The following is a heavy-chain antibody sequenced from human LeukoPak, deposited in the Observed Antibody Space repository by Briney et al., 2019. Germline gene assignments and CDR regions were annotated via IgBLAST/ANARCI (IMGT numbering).Heavy chain of an antibody. Sequence: GGSLRLSCAASGFTVSSNYMSWVRQAPGKGLEWVSVIYSGGSTYYADSVKGRFTISRDNSKNTLYLQMNSLRAEDTAVYYCARGVVTPDYFDYWGQGTLVTVSS. CDR1: GFTVSSNY. V-gene: IGHV3-66*01. CDR3: ARGVVTPDYFDY. J-gene: IGHJ4*02. CDR2: IYSGGST. D-gene: IGHD4-23*01.